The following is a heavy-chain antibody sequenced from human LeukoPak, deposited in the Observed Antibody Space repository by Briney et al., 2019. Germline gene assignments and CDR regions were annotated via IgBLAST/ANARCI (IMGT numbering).Heavy chain of an antibody. V-gene: IGHV3-48*02. Sequence: GGSLRLSCVASRFTFSGYTMNWVRQAPGKGLEWVSYISSGSSAIYYADSVKDRFTVSRDNANNSLYLQMNSLRDEDTGVYYCARGRDYWGQGTLVTVSS. CDR2: ISSGSSAI. J-gene: IGHJ4*02. CDR1: RFTFSGYT. CDR3: ARGRDY.